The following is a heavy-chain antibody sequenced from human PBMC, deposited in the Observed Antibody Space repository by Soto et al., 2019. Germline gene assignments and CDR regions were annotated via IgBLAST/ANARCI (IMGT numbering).Heavy chain of an antibody. Sequence: EVQLVESGGGLVQPGGSLRLSCAASGFTFSSYAMNWVRQAPGTGLDWISYISSSSRTIYYSDSVKGRFTISRDNAKNSLYLQMNSPRAEDTAVYYCARDGSDFGSSWFDPWGQGTLVTVSS. CDR2: ISSSSRTI. CDR1: GFTFSSYA. V-gene: IGHV3-48*01. J-gene: IGHJ5*02. CDR3: ARDGSDFGSSWFDP. D-gene: IGHD2-21*02.